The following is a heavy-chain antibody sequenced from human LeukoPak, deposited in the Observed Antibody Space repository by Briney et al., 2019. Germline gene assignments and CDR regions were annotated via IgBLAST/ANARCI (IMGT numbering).Heavy chain of an antibody. CDR3: ATSLGALDAFDI. D-gene: IGHD3-16*01. V-gene: IGHV1-18*01. CDR1: GYTFTSYG. CDR2: ISAYNGNT. Sequence: GSVKVSCKASGYTFTSYGISWVRQAPGQGLEWMGWISAYNGNTNYAQKLQGRVTMTTDTSTSTAYMELRSLRSDDTAVYYCATSLGALDAFDIWGQGTMVTVSS. J-gene: IGHJ3*02.